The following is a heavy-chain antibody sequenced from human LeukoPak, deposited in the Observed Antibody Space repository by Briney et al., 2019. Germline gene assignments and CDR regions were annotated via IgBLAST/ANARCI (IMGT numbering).Heavy chain of an antibody. CDR3: AKDEIGAVAGLLDY. D-gene: IGHD6-19*01. CDR2: ISGSGGNT. J-gene: IGHJ4*02. Sequence: GGSLRLSCAASGFTFIYYAMSWVRQAPGKGLEWVSTISGSGGNTYYAGSVKGRFTISRDNSKNTLYLQMNSLRAEDTAVYYCAKDEIGAVAGLLDYWGQGILVTVSS. V-gene: IGHV3-23*01. CDR1: GFTFIYYA.